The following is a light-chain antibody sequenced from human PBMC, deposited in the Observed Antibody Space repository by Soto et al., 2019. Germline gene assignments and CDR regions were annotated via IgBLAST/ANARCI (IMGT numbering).Light chain of an antibody. V-gene: IGKV3-11*01. CDR3: QARDTWPTS. J-gene: IGKJ2*03. CDR2: DAS. Sequence: EIVLTQSPATLSLSPGERATLSCRASQSVSSYVAWYQKKPDQAPRLLIYDASDRATGIPPRFSGSGSGTDFTLSISRLEPEDFAVYYCQARDTWPTSFGQGTKLELK. CDR1: QSVSSY.